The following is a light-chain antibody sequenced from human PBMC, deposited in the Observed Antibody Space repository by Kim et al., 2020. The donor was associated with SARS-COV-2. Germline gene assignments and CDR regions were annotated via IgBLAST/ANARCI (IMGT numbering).Light chain of an antibody. J-gene: IGLJ2*01. V-gene: IGLV3-1*01. CDR2: QDS. CDR3: QAWDSSAVV. Sequence: SYELTQPPSVSVSPGQTASIACSGDRLGDKYACWYQQKPGQSPVLVIYQDSKRPSGIPERFSGSNSGNTATLTISETQAMDEADYYCQAWDSSAVVFGGGTQLTVL. CDR1: RLGDKY.